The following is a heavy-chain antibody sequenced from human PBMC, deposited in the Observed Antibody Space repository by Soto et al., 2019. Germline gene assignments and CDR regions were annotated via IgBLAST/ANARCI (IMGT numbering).Heavy chain of an antibody. Sequence: GESLKISCNGSGYSFTIYWIGLVLQMPGKGLEWMGIIYPGDSDTRYSPSFQGQVTISADKSISTAYLQWSSLKASDTAMYYCARLIGGAARLIYGMDVWGQGTTVTVS. V-gene: IGHV5-51*01. J-gene: IGHJ6*02. CDR1: GYSFTIYW. CDR3: ARLIGGAARLIYGMDV. D-gene: IGHD6-6*01. CDR2: IYPGDSDT.